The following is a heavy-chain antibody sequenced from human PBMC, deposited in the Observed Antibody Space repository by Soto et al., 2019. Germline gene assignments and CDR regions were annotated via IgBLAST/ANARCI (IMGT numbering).Heavy chain of an antibody. Sequence: QVQLVQSGAEVKKPGSSVKVSCKASGGTFSSYAISWVRQAPGQGLEWMGGIIPIFGTANYAQKCQGRVTITADESTSTAYMELSSLRSEDTAVYYCARGILTMVRGVIGWFDPWGQGTLVTVSS. CDR3: ARGILTMVRGVIGWFDP. V-gene: IGHV1-69*01. CDR1: GGTFSSYA. D-gene: IGHD3-10*01. J-gene: IGHJ5*02. CDR2: IIPIFGTA.